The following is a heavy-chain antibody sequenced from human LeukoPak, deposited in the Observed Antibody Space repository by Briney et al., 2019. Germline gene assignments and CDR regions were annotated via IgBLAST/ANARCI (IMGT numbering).Heavy chain of an antibody. V-gene: IGHV1-2*02. CDR3: ARGPRLIRFLENPNYWYFDL. CDR1: GYTFTGYY. Sequence: GASVKVSCKASGYTFTGYYMHWVRQAPGQGLEWMGWINPNSGGTNYAQKFQGRVTMTRDTSISTAYMELSRLRSDDTAVYYCARGPRLIRFLENPNYWYFDLWGRGTLVTVSS. J-gene: IGHJ2*01. D-gene: IGHD3-3*01. CDR2: INPNSGGT.